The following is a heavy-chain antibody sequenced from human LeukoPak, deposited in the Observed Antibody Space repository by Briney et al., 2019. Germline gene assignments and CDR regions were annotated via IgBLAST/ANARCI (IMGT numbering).Heavy chain of an antibody. Sequence: PGGSLRLSCAASGFTFSSYAMSWVRQAPGKGLEWVSAISGSGGSTYYADSVKGRFTISRDNAKNSLYLQMNSLRAEDTALYYCAKGYYDILTGYCNFDYWGQGTLVTVSS. CDR3: AKGYYDILTGYCNFDY. CDR1: GFTFSSYA. J-gene: IGHJ4*02. V-gene: IGHV3-23*01. CDR2: ISGSGGST. D-gene: IGHD3-9*01.